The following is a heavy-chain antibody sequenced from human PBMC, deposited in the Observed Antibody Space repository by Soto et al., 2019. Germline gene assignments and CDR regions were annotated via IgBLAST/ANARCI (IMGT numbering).Heavy chain of an antibody. CDR2: IIPTFGKT. V-gene: IGHV1-69*13. D-gene: IGHD3-10*02. CDR1: GDTFSSYA. Sequence: ASVKVSCKASGDTFSSYAISWVRQAPGKGLEWMGKIIPTFGKTNYAQKFQGRLTISADDSTSTAYMELSSLLSEDTAVYYCARDPLSSFAMDVWGQGTTVTVSS. CDR3: ARDPLSSFAMDV. J-gene: IGHJ6*02.